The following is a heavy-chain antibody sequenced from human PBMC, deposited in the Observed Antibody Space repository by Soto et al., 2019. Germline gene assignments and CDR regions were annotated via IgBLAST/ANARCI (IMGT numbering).Heavy chain of an antibody. CDR2: VSIGGST. Sequence: DVQLLESGGGLVQPEGSLRLSCAASGVTFSSYAMGWVRQGPGKGLEWVAVVSIGGSTHYADSVRGRFTISRDNSKNTLSLQMHSLTAEDTAVYFCAKRRGAGGHFDYWGQGALVTVSS. J-gene: IGHJ4*02. D-gene: IGHD2-15*01. V-gene: IGHV3-23*01. CDR3: AKRRGAGGHFDY. CDR1: GVTFSSYA.